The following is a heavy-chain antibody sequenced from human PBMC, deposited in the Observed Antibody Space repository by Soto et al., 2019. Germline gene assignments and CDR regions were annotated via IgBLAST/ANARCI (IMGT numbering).Heavy chain of an antibody. CDR2: ISFDGKNI. CDR1: GFTFSIYA. J-gene: IGHJ6*02. V-gene: IGHV3-30*04. CDR3: ARRDFYCRGRNCFSGDYAMDV. D-gene: IGHD2-15*01. Sequence: VQLVESGGGVVQPGSSLRLSCTASGFTFSIYAMHWVRQAPGKGLEWVSIISFDGKNIDYARSVRGRFTISRDNSQNTLYLQMDSLRTEDTAVYYCARRDFYCRGRNCFSGDYAMDVWGQGTTVTVSS.